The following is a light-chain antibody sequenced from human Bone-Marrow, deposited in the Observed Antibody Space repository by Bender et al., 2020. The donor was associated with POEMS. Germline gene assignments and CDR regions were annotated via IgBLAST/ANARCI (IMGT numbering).Light chain of an antibody. J-gene: IGLJ3*02. CDR2: TNN. Sequence: QSVLTQPPSASGTPGQRVTISCSGSSSNIGGYPVNWYQQLPGTAPRLLIYTNNERPSGVSNRFSGSKSGNTASLTISGLQAEDEADYYCSSYTSSSTQVFGGGTKLTVL. CDR1: SSNIGGYP. V-gene: IGLV1-44*01. CDR3: SSYTSSSTQV.